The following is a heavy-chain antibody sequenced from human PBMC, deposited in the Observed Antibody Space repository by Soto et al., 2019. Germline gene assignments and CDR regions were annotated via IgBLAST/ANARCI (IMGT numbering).Heavy chain of an antibody. Sequence: ASVKVSCKASGYSFTGLDINWVRQTTGQGLEWMGWMEPSSGRTGYAQKFQGRVTMTRDTSINTAYMELSSLTSDDTAFYYCARGVAAGVDYWGQGTLVTVSS. D-gene: IGHD1-26*01. CDR1: GYSFTGLD. CDR2: MEPSSGRT. CDR3: ARGVAAGVDY. J-gene: IGHJ4*02. V-gene: IGHV1-8*01.